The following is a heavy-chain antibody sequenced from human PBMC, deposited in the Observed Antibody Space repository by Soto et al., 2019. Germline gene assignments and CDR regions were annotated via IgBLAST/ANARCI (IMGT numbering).Heavy chain of an antibody. CDR1: GGTFSNYA. Sequence: QVQLVQSGAEVKKPGSSVKVSCKASGGTFSNYAFSWVRQAPGQGPEWMGGIIPIFGTPNYAQKFQARLTITADESTSTAYMELSSLRSEDTAVYYCARGGDMEAAVAKSVYYYGMDFWGQGTTVTVSS. V-gene: IGHV1-69*01. CDR2: IIPIFGTP. J-gene: IGHJ6*02. D-gene: IGHD6-13*01. CDR3: ARGGDMEAAVAKSVYYYGMDF.